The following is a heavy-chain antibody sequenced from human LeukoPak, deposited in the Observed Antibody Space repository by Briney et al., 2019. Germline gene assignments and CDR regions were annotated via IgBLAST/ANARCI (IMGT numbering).Heavy chain of an antibody. Sequence: SQTLSLTCTVSGGSISSGGYYWSWIRQHPGKGLEWIGYIYYSRSTYYNPSLKSRVTISVDTSKNQFSLKLSSVTAADTAVYYCAREEVTYYYDSSGPTNYGMDVWGQGTTVTVSS. CDR1: GGSISSGGYY. CDR3: AREEVTYYYDSSGPTNYGMDV. J-gene: IGHJ6*02. D-gene: IGHD3-22*01. CDR2: IYYSRST. V-gene: IGHV4-31*03.